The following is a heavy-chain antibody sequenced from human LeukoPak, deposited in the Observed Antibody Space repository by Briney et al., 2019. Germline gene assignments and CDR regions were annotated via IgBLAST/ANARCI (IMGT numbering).Heavy chain of an antibody. V-gene: IGHV4-39*02. CDR2: IYYSGST. Sequence: SETLSLTCTVSGGSISSSSYYWGWIRQPPGKGLEWIGNIYYSGSTYYNPSLKSRVTISVDTSKNQFSLKLSSVTAADTAVYYCARDGSSSWYGWFDPWGQGTLVTVSS. J-gene: IGHJ5*02. CDR1: GGSISSSSYY. D-gene: IGHD6-13*01. CDR3: ARDGSSSWYGWFDP.